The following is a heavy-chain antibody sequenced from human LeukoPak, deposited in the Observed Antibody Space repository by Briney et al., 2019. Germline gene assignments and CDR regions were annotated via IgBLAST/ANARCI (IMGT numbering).Heavy chain of an antibody. J-gene: IGHJ3*02. V-gene: IGHV3-9*01. CDR1: GFTFDDYA. D-gene: IGHD2-15*01. CDR3: AKALVVVAARGGAFDI. Sequence: PGRSLRLSCAASGFTFDDYAMHWVRQAPGKGLEWVSGISWNSGSIGYADSVKGRFTISRDNAKNSLYLQMNSLRAEDTALYYCAKALVVVAARGGAFDIWGQGTMVTVSS. CDR2: ISWNSGSI.